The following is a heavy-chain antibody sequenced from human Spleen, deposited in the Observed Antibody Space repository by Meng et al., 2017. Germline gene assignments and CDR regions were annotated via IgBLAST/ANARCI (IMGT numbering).Heavy chain of an antibody. J-gene: IGHJ4*02. CDR2: INHSGST. V-gene: IGHV4-34*01. Sequence: QGQLEQWGAGLLKPSETLSLPCVVSGGSFSDYYWSWIRQPPGKGLEWIGEINHSGSTNYNPSLESRATISVDTSQNNLSLKLSSVTAADSAVYYCARGPTTMAHDFDYWGQGTLVTVSS. D-gene: IGHD4-11*01. CDR3: ARGPTTMAHDFDY. CDR1: GGSFSDYY.